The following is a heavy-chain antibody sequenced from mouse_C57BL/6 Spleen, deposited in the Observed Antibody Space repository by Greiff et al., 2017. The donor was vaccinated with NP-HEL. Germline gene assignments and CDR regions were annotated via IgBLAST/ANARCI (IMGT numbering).Heavy chain of an antibody. D-gene: IGHD1-1*02. CDR2: IDPSDSET. Sequence: QVHVKQPGAELVRPGSSVKLSCKASGYTFTSYWMHWVKQRPIQGLEWIGNIDPSDSETHYNQKFKDKATLTVDKSSSTAYMQLSSLTSEDSAVYYCAREGGSYDYFDYWGQGTTLTVSS. J-gene: IGHJ2*01. V-gene: IGHV1-52*01. CDR1: GYTFTSYW. CDR3: AREGGSYDYFDY.